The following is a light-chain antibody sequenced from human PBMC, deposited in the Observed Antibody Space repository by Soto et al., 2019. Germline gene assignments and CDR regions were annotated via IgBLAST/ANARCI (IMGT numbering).Light chain of an antibody. CDR1: SSDIGAYNY. V-gene: IGLV2-8*01. Sequence: QSALTQPPSASGSPGQSVTISCTGTSSDIGAYNYVSWFQQHPGEAPKLIISEVSKRPSGVPDRFSGSKSGNTASLTVSGLQAEDEADYYCTSYGGRDNLMFGGGTQLTVL. CDR3: TSYGGRDNLM. CDR2: EVS. J-gene: IGLJ3*02.